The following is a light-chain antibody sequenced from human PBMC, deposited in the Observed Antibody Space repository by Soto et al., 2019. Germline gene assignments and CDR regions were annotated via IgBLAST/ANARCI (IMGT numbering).Light chain of an antibody. J-gene: IGKJ4*01. CDR3: YKYNSALSRT. V-gene: IGKV1-27*01. CDR1: QSVISY. Sequence: IQMTQSPASLSASAGDIATISCRASQSVISYLAFYQQKPGQVPKLLIYAASTCHSGIPALFSGSGSGADFTLTISSLQPEDVAAYYCYKYNSALSRTFGEGTKVDIK. CDR2: AAS.